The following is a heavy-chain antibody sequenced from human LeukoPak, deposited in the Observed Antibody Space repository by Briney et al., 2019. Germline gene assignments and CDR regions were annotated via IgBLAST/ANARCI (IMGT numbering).Heavy chain of an antibody. D-gene: IGHD3-10*01. CDR3: ARVLRVAPYYFDY. Sequence: ASVKVSCKASGYTFTSYAMHWVRQAPGQRLEWMGWISGYNGNTNYAQKVQGRVTMTTDTSTSTAYMELRSLRSDDTAVYYCARVLRVAPYYFDYWGQGTLVTVSS. CDR1: GYTFTSYA. V-gene: IGHV1-18*01. CDR2: ISGYNGNT. J-gene: IGHJ4*02.